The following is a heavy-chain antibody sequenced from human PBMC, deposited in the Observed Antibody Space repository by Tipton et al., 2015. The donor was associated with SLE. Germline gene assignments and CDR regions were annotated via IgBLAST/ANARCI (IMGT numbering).Heavy chain of an antibody. Sequence: SLRLSCAASGFTFDDYGMSWVRQAPGKGLEWVSGINWNGGSTGYADSVKGRFTISRDNAKNSLYLQMNSLRAEDTAVYYCVSSARYYYGMDVWGQGTTVSVSS. CDR1: GFTFDDYG. V-gene: IGHV3-20*04. CDR3: VSSARYYYGMDV. J-gene: IGHJ6*02. CDR2: INWNGGST.